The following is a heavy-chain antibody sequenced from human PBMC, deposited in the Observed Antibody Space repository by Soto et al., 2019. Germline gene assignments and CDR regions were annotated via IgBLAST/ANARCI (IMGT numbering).Heavy chain of an antibody. V-gene: IGHV3-23*01. CDR2: ISGSGGST. CDR3: AKDPRYYYDSSGYFDY. Sequence: GWSLRLSCAASGFTFSSYAMSWVRQAPGKGLEWVSAISGSGGSTYYADSVKGRFTISRDNSKNTLYLQMNSLRAEDTAVYYCAKDPRYYYDSSGYFDYWGQGTLVTVSS. J-gene: IGHJ4*02. D-gene: IGHD3-22*01. CDR1: GFTFSSYA.